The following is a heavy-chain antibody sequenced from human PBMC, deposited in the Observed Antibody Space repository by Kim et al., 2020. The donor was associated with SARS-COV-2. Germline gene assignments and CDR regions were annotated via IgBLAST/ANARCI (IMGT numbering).Heavy chain of an antibody. D-gene: IGHD3-10*01. CDR1: GGSISSSSYY. Sequence: SETLSLTCTVSGGSISSSSYYWGWIRQPPGKGLEWIGSIYYSGSTYYNPSLKSRVTISVDTSKNQFSLKLSSVTAADTAVYYCASLGSGSYLFRPWFDPWGQGTLVTVSS. CDR2: IYYSGST. CDR3: ASLGSGSYLFRPWFDP. J-gene: IGHJ5*02. V-gene: IGHV4-39*01.